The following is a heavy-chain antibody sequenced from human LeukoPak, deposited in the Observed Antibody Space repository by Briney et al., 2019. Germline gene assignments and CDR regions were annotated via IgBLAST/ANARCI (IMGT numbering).Heavy chain of an antibody. D-gene: IGHD3-22*01. V-gene: IGHV4-61*02. CDR3: ARGWVRSSGYYFNWFDP. CDR1: GGSISSGSYY. Sequence: SETLSLTCTVSGGSISSGSYYWSWIRQPAGKGLEWIGRIYTSGSTNYNPSLKSRVTISVDTSKNQFSLKLSSVTAADTAVYYCARGWVRSSGYYFNWFDPWGQGTLVTVSS. J-gene: IGHJ5*02. CDR2: IYTSGST.